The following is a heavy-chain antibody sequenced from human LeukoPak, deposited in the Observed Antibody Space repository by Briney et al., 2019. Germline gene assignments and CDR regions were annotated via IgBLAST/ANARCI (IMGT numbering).Heavy chain of an antibody. V-gene: IGHV3-23*01. CDR2: ISSGGGST. J-gene: IGHJ4*02. CDR3: AKGSESSTWYTLIDY. D-gene: IGHD6-13*01. Sequence: PGGSLRLSCAASGFTFSNFAMRWVRQAPGKGLEWVSGISSGGGSTYYADFVKGRFTVSRDNSKNTLYLQMSSPRAEDTAVYYCAKGSESSTWYTLIDYWGQGTLVTVSS. CDR1: GFTFSNFA.